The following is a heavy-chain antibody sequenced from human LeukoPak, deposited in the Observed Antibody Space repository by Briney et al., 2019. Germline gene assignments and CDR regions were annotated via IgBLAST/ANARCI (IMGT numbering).Heavy chain of an antibody. CDR3: ARGEGVRFLEWLNWFDP. V-gene: IGHV1-69*13. J-gene: IGHJ5*02. D-gene: IGHD3-3*01. CDR2: IIPIFGTA. Sequence: SVKVSCKASGGTFSSYAISWVRQAPGQGLEWMGGIIPIFGTANYAQKFQGRVTITADESTSTAYMELSSLRSEDTAVYYCARGEGVRFLEWLNWFDPWGQGTLVTVSS. CDR1: GGTFSSYA.